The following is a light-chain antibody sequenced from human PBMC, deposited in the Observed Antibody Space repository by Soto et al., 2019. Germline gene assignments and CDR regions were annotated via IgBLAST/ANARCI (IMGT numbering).Light chain of an antibody. V-gene: IGKV1-5*03. CDR2: KAS. CDR3: QQVNSYPLT. Sequence: DIQMTQSPSTLSASVGDIVTITCLASQSINIWLACYQQKPGRAPKLLIYKASTLQSGVPSRFSGSESGTDFTLTISSLQPEDFATYYCQQVNSYPLTFGGGTKV. CDR1: QSINIW. J-gene: IGKJ4*01.